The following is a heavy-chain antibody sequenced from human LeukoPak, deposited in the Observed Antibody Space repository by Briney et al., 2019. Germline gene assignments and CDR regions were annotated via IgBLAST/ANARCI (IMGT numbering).Heavy chain of an antibody. Sequence: GASVKVSCKASGCTFTGYYMHWVRQAPGQGLEWMGWINPNSGGTNYAQKFQGRVTMTRDTSISTAYMELSRLRSDDTAVYYCARSLSRSLVSSDIVVVPAALHHDAFDIWGQGTMVTVSS. J-gene: IGHJ3*02. CDR1: GCTFTGYY. D-gene: IGHD2-2*01. CDR2: INPNSGGT. V-gene: IGHV1-2*02. CDR3: ARSLSRSLVSSDIVVVPAALHHDAFDI.